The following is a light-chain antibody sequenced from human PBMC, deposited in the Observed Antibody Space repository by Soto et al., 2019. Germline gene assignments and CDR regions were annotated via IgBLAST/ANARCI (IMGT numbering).Light chain of an antibody. CDR3: QQYNSYPWT. J-gene: IGKJ1*01. Sequence: IQMTKSYTTLVAAIGDRVTITCRASQGISNWLAWYQQKPGKAPKLLIYDASSLESGVPSRFSGSGSGTEFTLTISSLQADDFATYYCQQYNSYPWTFGQGTKVDIK. V-gene: IGKV1-5*01. CDR2: DAS. CDR1: QGISNW.